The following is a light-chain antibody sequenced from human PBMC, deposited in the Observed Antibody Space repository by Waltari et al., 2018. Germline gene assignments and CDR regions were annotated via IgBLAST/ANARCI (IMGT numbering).Light chain of an antibody. CDR3: AAWDDSISSPRV. CDR2: RNN. CDR1: SSNIGNNY. J-gene: IGLJ3*02. Sequence: QSALSQPPSASGTPGQRITISCSGRSSNIGNNYVYWYQQLPGTAPKLLIYRNNQRASGVPDRFSGSKSATSASLAISGLRSDDEATYYCAAWDDSISSPRVFGGGTKVTVL. V-gene: IGLV1-47*01.